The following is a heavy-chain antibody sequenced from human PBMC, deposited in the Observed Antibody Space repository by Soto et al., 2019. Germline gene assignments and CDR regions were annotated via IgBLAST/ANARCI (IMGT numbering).Heavy chain of an antibody. CDR1: GGSFSCYY. V-gene: IGHV4-34*01. Sequence: SETLSLTCAVYGGSFSCYYWSWIRQPPGKGLEWIGEINHSGSTNYNPSLKSRVTISVDTSKNQFSLKLSSVTAADTAVYDCARGFFYWGQGTLVTVSS. J-gene: IGHJ4*02. CDR3: ARGFFY. CDR2: INHSGST.